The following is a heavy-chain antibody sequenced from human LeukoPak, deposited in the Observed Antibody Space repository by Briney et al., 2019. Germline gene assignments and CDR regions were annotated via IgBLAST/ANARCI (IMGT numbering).Heavy chain of an antibody. V-gene: IGHV4-34*01. CDR2: INHSGST. CDR3: ARWYYYGSGSSQ. J-gene: IGHJ4*02. D-gene: IGHD3-10*01. Sequence: SETLSLTCAVYGGSFSGYYWSWIRQPPGKGLEWIGEINHSGSTNYNPPLKSRVTISVDTSKNQFSLKLSSVTAADTAVYYCARWYYYGSGSSQWGQGTLVTVSS. CDR1: GGSFSGYY.